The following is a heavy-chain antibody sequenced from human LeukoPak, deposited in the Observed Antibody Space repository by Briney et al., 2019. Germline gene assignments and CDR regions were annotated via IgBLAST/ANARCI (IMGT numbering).Heavy chain of an antibody. CDR2: IIPIFGIA. V-gene: IGHV1-69*04. D-gene: IGHD6-13*01. J-gene: IGHJ4*02. CDR3: ARSPKAARLSPKGYSSSHIFDY. CDR1: GGTFSSYA. Sequence: ASVKVSCKASGGTFSSYAISWVRQAPGQGLEWMGRIIPIFGIANYAQKFQGRVTITADKSTSTAYMELSSLRSEDTAVYYCARSPKAARLSPKGYSSSHIFDYWGQGTLVTVSS.